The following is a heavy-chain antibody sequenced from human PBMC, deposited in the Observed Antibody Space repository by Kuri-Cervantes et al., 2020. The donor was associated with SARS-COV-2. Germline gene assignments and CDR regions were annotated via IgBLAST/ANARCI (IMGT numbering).Heavy chain of an antibody. CDR3: ARGYDSGSFGIPLVS. J-gene: IGHJ4*02. Sequence: SETRSLTCALSGGSVSDTNDVWNWIGQSPSGGLEWLGRAYLRSKLYIGYSLSLNGRLTVHPDTSNNHFSLQLRSVTPEDTAVYVCARGYDSGSFGIPLVSWGQGTLVTVSS. CDR2: AYLRSKLYI. CDR1: GGSVSDTNDV. D-gene: IGHD3-10*01. V-gene: IGHV6-1*01.